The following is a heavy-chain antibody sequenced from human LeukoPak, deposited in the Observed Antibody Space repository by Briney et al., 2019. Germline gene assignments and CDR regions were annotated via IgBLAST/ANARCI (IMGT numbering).Heavy chain of an antibody. CDR1: GFIFSNYG. Sequence: PGGSLRLSCVASGFIFSNYGMSWVRQVPGKGLEWVSSVRVDGHTTFYADSVKGRFTISRDNSKNTLYPQMNSLRAEDTAVYYCVTAPYGDYYYYMDVWGKGTTVTISS. V-gene: IGHV3-23*01. CDR2: VRVDGHTT. D-gene: IGHD4-17*01. CDR3: VTAPYGDYYYYMDV. J-gene: IGHJ6*03.